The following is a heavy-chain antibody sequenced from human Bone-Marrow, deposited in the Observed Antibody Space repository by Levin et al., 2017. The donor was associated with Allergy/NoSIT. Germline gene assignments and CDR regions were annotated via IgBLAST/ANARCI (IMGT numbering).Heavy chain of an antibody. CDR3: ARGGRGYDFGSGYYPIVY. D-gene: IGHD3-3*01. CDR2: INHSGST. Sequence: TLSLTCAVYGGSFSGYYWSWIRQPPGKGLEWIGEINHSGSTNYNPSLKSRVTISVDTSKNQFSLKLSSVTAADTAVYYCARGGRGYDFGSGYYPIVYWGQGTLVTVSS. CDR1: GGSFSGYY. V-gene: IGHV4-34*01. J-gene: IGHJ4*02.